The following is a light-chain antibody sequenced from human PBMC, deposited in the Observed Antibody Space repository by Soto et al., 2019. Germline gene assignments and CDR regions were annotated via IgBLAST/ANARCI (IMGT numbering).Light chain of an antibody. Sequence: IQLTQSPSSMSASVGDRITITCRASQGISSALAWYQQKLGKPPKLLRYDASSLEGGVPSRFSGSGSGADFTLTAASLHPEDFATYYCQQFDSLPFSFGGGTKVEIK. CDR3: QQFDSLPFS. J-gene: IGKJ4*01. CDR2: DAS. CDR1: QGISSA. V-gene: IGKV1-13*02.